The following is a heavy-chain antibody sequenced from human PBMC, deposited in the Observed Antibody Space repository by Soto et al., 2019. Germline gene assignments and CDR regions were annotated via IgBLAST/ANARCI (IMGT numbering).Heavy chain of an antibody. CDR1: GFTFSSYW. CDR2: IKQDGSEK. V-gene: IGHV3-7*03. Sequence: PGGSLRLSCAASGFTFSSYWMSWVRQAPGKGLEWVANIKQDGSEKYYVDSVKGRFTISRDNAKNSLYLQMNSLRAEDTAVYYCERERYYDFWGGHSGYYYYRMAVWGQGTTVTVSS. D-gene: IGHD3-3*01. J-gene: IGHJ6*02. CDR3: ERERYYDFWGGHSGYYYYRMAV.